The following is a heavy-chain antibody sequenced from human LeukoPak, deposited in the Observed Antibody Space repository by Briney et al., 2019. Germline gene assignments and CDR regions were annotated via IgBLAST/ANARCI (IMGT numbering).Heavy chain of an antibody. CDR2: ISGSGGST. D-gene: IGHD3-9*01. V-gene: IGHV3-23*01. CDR3: AKVWNYDVLNPCDY. CDR1: GFTFSSYA. Sequence: GGSLRLSCAASGFTFSSYAMSWVRQAPGKGLEWVSTISGSGGSTTYADSVKGRFTISRDNSNNTMSLQMNSLRAEDTGVYYCAKVWNYDVLNPCDYWGQGTLVTVSS. J-gene: IGHJ4*02.